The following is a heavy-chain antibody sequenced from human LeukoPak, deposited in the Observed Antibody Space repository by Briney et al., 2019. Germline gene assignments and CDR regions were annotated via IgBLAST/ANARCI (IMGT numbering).Heavy chain of an antibody. CDR3: ARDQELERVSFDH. V-gene: IGHV1-18*01. CDR1: GYTFTSYG. Sequence: ASMTVSFTASGYTFTSYGISWVRQAPGQGHEWMGWISAYNGNTNYAQKLQGRVTMTTDTSTSTAYMELRSLRSDDTAVYYCARDQELERVSFDHWGQGTLVTVSS. D-gene: IGHD1-1*01. J-gene: IGHJ4*02. CDR2: ISAYNGNT.